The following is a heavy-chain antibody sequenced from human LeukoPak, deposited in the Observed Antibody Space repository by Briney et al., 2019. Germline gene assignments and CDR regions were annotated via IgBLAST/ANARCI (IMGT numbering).Heavy chain of an antibody. CDR1: GFTFSSYA. D-gene: IGHD1-14*01. Sequence: GGSLRLSCAASGFTFSSYAMSWVRQAPGKGLEWVSAISGSGGSTYYADSVKGRFTISRDNAKNSLYLQMNSLRAEDTAVYYCARVGNNNAFDIWGQGTMVTVSS. V-gene: IGHV3-23*01. CDR3: ARVGNNNAFDI. CDR2: ISGSGGST. J-gene: IGHJ3*02.